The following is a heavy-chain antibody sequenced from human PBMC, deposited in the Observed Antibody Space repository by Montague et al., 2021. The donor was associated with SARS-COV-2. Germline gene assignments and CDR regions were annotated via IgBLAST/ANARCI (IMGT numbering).Heavy chain of an antibody. CDR2: IYYSGSN. Sequence: SDTLSITCNVSGGSISSSSYYWGWIRQPPGKGLEWIGSIYYSGSNYYNPSLERRVTISVDTSKNQFSLKLSSVTAADTAVYYCARDLWVWLPVEGSIDSWGQGTLVTVSS. CDR3: ARDLWVWLPVEGSIDS. J-gene: IGHJ4*02. CDR1: GGSISSSSYY. V-gene: IGHV4-39*07. D-gene: IGHD5-12*01.